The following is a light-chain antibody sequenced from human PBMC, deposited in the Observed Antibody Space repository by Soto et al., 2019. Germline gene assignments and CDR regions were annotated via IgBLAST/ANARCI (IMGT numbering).Light chain of an antibody. J-gene: IGKJ1*01. CDR2: WAS. CDR1: QMICYNSNNKNY. V-gene: IGKV4-1*01. CDR3: QQYYSSPTWT. Sequence: DIVMTQFPDSLTVSLGERAAINCKSSQMICYNSNNKNYLAWFQQKPGQPPQLLIYWASSRESGVPDRFSGSGSETDFTLTISSLQAEDVAIYYCQQYYSSPTWTFGQGTKVDIK.